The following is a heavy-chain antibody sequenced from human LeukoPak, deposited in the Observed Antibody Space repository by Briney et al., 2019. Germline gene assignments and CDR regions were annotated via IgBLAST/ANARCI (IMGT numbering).Heavy chain of an antibody. CDR2: ISYSGRT. Sequence: KPSETLSLTCTVSGGSISTSTYYWGWIRQPPGKGLEWIGSISYSGRTYNNPSLKSRVTISVDTSKNQFSLKLSSVTAPDTAVYYCARRVYSGSYNWYFDLWGRGTLVTVSS. D-gene: IGHD1-26*01. J-gene: IGHJ2*01. V-gene: IGHV4-39*01. CDR3: ARRVYSGSYNWYFDL. CDR1: GGSISTSTYY.